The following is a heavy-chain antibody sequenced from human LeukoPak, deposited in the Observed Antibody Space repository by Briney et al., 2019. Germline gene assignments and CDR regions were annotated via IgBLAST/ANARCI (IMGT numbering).Heavy chain of an antibody. J-gene: IGHJ4*02. D-gene: IGHD1-26*01. CDR1: GYTFTGYY. V-gene: IGHV1-2*02. CDR2: INPNSGGT. CDR3: ARDSYGALPWGSGLYLFDY. Sequence: ASVKVSCKASGYTFTGYYMHWVRQAPGQGLEWMGWINPNSGGTNYAQKFQGRVTMTRDTSISTAYMELSRLRSDDTAVYYCARDSYGALPWGSGLYLFDYWGQGTLVTVSS.